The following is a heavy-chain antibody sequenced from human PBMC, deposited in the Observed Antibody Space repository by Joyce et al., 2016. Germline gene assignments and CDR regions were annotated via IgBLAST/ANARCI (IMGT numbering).Heavy chain of an antibody. Sequence: SGYMFTNYGITWVRQATGQGLEWMGWISAYNGNTNYAQNLQDIGTMTTGTSTTTADMELRSLRSDDTAVYYCSRVVDGSTKWYFDLWGRGTLVTVSS. CDR3: SRVVDGSTKWYFDL. CDR2: ISAYNGNT. D-gene: IGHD3-10*01. J-gene: IGHJ2*01. V-gene: IGHV1-18*04. CDR1: GYMFTNYG.